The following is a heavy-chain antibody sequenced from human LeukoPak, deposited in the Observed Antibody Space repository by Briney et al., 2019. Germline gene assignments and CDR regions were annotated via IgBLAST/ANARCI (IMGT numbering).Heavy chain of an antibody. J-gene: IGHJ3*01. V-gene: IGHV4-59*08. CDR3: ARSYGDYITGAYAFDV. Sequence: PSETLSLTCTVSGGSISNNYWSWIWQPPERGLEWIGYIYDSGSTNYNPSLKRRLTISVDTSKNQFSLKLSSVTAADSAVYYCARSYGDYITGAYAFDVWGQGRMVTVSS. D-gene: IGHD4-17*01. CDR1: GGSISNNY. CDR2: IYDSGST.